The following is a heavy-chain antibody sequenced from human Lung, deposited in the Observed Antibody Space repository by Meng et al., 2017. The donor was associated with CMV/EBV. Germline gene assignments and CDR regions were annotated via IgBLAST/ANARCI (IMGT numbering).Heavy chain of an antibody. CDR2: ISSSGSTI. CDR3: ARDFQDLAVFEYSSFDAFDI. V-gene: IGHV3-48*03. Sequence: GESLKISCAASGFTFSSYEMNWVRQAPGKGLEWVSYISSSGSTIYYADSVKGRFTISRDNAKNSLYLQMNSLRAEDTAVYYCARDFQDLAVFEYSSFDAFDIWGQGTMXTV. CDR1: GFTFSSYE. J-gene: IGHJ3*02. D-gene: IGHD6-6*01.